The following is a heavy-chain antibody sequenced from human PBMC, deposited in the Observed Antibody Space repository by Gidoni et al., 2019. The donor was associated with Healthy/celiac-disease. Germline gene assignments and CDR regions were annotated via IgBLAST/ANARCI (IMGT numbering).Heavy chain of an antibody. CDR3: ARRYRTPLFQH. J-gene: IGHJ1*01. V-gene: IGHV4-34*01. CDR2: INHSGST. CDR1: GGSFSGYY. D-gene: IGHD4-4*01. Sequence: QVQLQQWGAGLLKPSETLSLTCAVYGGSFSGYYWSWIRQPPGKGLEWIGEINHSGSTNYNPSLKSRVTISVDTSKNQFSLKLSSVTAADTAVYYCARRYRTPLFQHWGQGTLVTVSS.